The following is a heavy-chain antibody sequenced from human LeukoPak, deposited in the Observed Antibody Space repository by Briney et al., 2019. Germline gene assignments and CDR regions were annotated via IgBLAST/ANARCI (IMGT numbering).Heavy chain of an antibody. V-gene: IGHV3-30*14. CDR1: GFTFSSYA. J-gene: IGHJ4*02. Sequence: GRSLRLSCAASGFTFSSYAMHWVRQAPGKGLEWVAVISYDGSNKYYADSVKGRFTISRDNSKNTLYLQMNSLRAEDTAVYYCARAVYSGYDWGFDYWGQGTLVTVSS. D-gene: IGHD5-12*01. CDR2: ISYDGSNK. CDR3: ARAVYSGYDWGFDY.